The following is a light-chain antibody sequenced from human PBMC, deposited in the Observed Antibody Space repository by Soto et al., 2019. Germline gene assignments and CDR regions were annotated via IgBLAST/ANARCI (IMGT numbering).Light chain of an antibody. CDR3: KSYAGSNTYV. V-gene: IGLV2-8*01. CDR1: KSDIGVYDF. Sequence: QSALTQPPSASGSPGQSVTISCTGTKSDIGVYDFVSWYQHHPGKAPRLIIYEVVLRPSGVPDRFSGSKSGNTASLTVSGLQAADEADYFCKSYAGSNTYVFGSGTKVTVL. CDR2: EVV. J-gene: IGLJ1*01.